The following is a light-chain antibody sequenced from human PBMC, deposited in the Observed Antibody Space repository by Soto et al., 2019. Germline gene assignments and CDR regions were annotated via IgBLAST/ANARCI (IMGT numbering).Light chain of an antibody. V-gene: IGLV2-14*01. CDR3: SSSSSSGTLVV. CDR1: SSDVGGYSY. Sequence: QSVLTQPASVSGSPGQSITISCTGTSSDVGGYSYVSWFQQYPGKAPKLIIYDVTNRPSGVSDRFSGTKSGNTASLTISGLQAEDEANYYCSSSSSSGTLVVFGGGTKLTVL. J-gene: IGLJ3*02. CDR2: DVT.